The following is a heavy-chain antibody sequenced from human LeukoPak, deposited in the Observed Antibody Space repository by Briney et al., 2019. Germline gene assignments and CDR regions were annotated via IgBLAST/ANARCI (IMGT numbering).Heavy chain of an antibody. CDR2: VSHDGIQT. V-gene: IGHV3-30-3*01. CDR1: GFTFSNYA. Sequence: GGSLRLSCAASGFTFSNYAMHWVRQGLVKGLESMAVVSHDGIQTYYADSVKGRFTISRDNSKSTLFLQMNSLRAEDTAVYYCARDGGGGYNQIDFWGQGALVTVSS. CDR3: ARDGGGGYNQIDF. D-gene: IGHD5-24*01. J-gene: IGHJ4*02.